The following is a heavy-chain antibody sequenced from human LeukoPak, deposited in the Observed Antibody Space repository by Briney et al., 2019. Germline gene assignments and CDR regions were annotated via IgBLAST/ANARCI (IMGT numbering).Heavy chain of an antibody. CDR3: ARRDISSGWSFDY. J-gene: IGHJ4*02. V-gene: IGHV4-4*07. CDR2: IHTSGST. Sequence: SDTLSLTCTVSGDSISNYHWSWLRQPAGKGLEGIGQIHTSGSTNYNPPLKSRVSMSIDTTEDQVSLTIRSVTAADTAFYYCARRDISSGWSFDYWGQGTLVTVSS. D-gene: IGHD6-19*01. CDR1: GDSISNYH.